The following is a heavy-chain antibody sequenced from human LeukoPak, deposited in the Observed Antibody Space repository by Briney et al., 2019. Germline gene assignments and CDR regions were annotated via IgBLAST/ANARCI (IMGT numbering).Heavy chain of an antibody. J-gene: IGHJ6*03. D-gene: IGHD2-2*01. V-gene: IGHV4-59*01. Sequence: SETLSLTCTVSGGSISSYYWSWIRQPPGKGLEWIGYIYYSGSTNYNPSLKSRVTISVDTSKNQFSLKLSSVTAADTAVYYCARGWVPAAIIYYYYYMDAWGKGTTVTVSS. CDR3: ARGWVPAAIIYYYYYMDA. CDR1: GGSISSYY. CDR2: IYYSGST.